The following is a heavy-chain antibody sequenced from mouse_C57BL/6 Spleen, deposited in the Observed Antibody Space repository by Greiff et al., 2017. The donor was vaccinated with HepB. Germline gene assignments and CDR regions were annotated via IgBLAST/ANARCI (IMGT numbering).Heavy chain of an antibody. Sequence: VQLQQSGAELVRPGASVKLSCKASGYTFTDYYINWVKQRPGQGLEWIARIYPGSGNTYYNEKFKGKATLTAEKSSSTAYMQLSSLTSDDSAVYFCARRGYGSRYGFAYWGQGTLVTVSA. CDR2: IYPGSGNT. D-gene: IGHD1-1*01. J-gene: IGHJ3*01. V-gene: IGHV1-76*01. CDR3: ARRGYGSRYGFAY. CDR1: GYTFTDYY.